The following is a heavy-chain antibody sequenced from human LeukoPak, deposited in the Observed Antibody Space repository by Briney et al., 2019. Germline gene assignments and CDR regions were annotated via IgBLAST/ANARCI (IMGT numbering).Heavy chain of an antibody. CDR1: GFTFSDYE. D-gene: IGHD3-9*01. CDR2: ISAGAGVI. CDR3: ARVRTTDTLTGYKQELDY. J-gene: IGHJ4*02. V-gene: IGHV3-48*03. Sequence: GGSLRLSCAASGFTFSDYEMNWVRQAPEKGLEWVSCISAGAGVIFYADSVKGRFSITRDNAKNSLFLQMNSLRAEDTAVYYCARVRTTDTLTGYKQELDYWGRGTLVTVSS.